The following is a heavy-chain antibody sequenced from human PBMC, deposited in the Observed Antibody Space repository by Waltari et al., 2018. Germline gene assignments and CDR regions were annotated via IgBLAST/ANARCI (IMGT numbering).Heavy chain of an antibody. CDR2: IRSKAYGCTT. V-gene: IGHV3-49*04. D-gene: IGHD3-22*01. Sequence: EVQLVESGGGLVQPGRSLRLSCTASGFTFGDYAMSWVRQAPGKGLEWVGFIRSKAYGCTTEYAASVKGRFTISRDESKSIAYLQMNSLKTEDTAVYYCASSDYYDSSGYSYWGQGTLVTVSS. CDR1: GFTFGDYA. J-gene: IGHJ4*02. CDR3: ASSDYYDSSGYSY.